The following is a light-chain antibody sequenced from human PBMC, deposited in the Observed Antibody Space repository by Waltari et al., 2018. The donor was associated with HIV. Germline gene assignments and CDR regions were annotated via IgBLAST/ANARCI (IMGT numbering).Light chain of an antibody. CDR1: SSDIGRSNH. V-gene: IGLV2-14*03. CDR2: DVI. J-gene: IGLJ2*01. CDR3: SSYSSVNTFVV. Sequence: QSAPTQPASVSGSPGRSITISCTGSSSDIGRSNHVSWYQQFPGKAPKLLITDVIRRPLGVSDRFSGSKSGNTASLTISGLQAEDEASYFCSSYSSVNTFVVFGGGTKVTVL.